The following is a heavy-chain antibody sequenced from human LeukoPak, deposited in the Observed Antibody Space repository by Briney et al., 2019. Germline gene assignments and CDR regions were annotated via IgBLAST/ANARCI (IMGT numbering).Heavy chain of an antibody. D-gene: IGHD3-3*01. V-gene: IGHV4-34*01. J-gene: IGHJ5*02. CDR1: GGSISGYY. CDR2: INHSGST. Sequence: SETLSLTCAVYGGSISGYYWSWIRQPPGKGLEWIGEINHSGSTNYYPSIESRVTISVDTSKNQFSLKLSSVTASDTAVYYCAREGRITMFGVVTMNWFDPWGQGTLVTVSS. CDR3: AREGRITMFGVVTMNWFDP.